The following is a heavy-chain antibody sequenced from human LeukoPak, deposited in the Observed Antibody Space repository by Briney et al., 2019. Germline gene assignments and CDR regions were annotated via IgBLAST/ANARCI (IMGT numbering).Heavy chain of an antibody. D-gene: IGHD3-10*01. V-gene: IGHV1-18*01. Sequence: ASVKVSCKATGYTFTGYGISWVRQAPGQGLEWMGWISAYNGNTNYAQKLKGRVTMTTDTSTIQAYMELRSLRSDDTAVYYCARGSGPLWFGEFYAFDIWGQGTMVTVSS. CDR2: ISAYNGNT. J-gene: IGHJ3*02. CDR1: GYTFTGYG. CDR3: ARGSGPLWFGEFYAFDI.